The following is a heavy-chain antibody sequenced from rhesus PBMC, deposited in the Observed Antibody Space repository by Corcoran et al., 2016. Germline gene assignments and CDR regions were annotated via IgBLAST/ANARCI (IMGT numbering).Heavy chain of an antibody. J-gene: IGHJ3*01. D-gene: IGHD1-1*01. CDR3: ARSNFDAFDF. CDR2: ISGRSGST. CDR1: GYSFSSGYY. Sequence: QVQLQESGRGLVKPSETLSLPCAAAGYSFSSGYYWGWIRQPPGKGLEYIGYISGRSGSTSYNTSLQSRVTISKAASTNQFSLKLSSVTAAATAVYYCARSNFDAFDFWGQGLRVTVSS. V-gene: IGHV4-99*01.